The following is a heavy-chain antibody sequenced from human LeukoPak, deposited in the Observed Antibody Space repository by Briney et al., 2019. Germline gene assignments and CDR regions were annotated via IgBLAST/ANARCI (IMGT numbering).Heavy chain of an antibody. D-gene: IGHD6-25*01. Sequence: GASVKVSCKASGYTFTGYYMHWVRQAPGQGLEWMGWINPNSGGANYAQKFQGRVTMTRDTSISTAYMELSRLRSDDTAVYYCARVRTPTGYSSDAAFDIWGQGTMVTVSS. CDR1: GYTFTGYY. J-gene: IGHJ3*02. CDR3: ARVRTPTGYSSDAAFDI. V-gene: IGHV1-2*02. CDR2: INPNSGGA.